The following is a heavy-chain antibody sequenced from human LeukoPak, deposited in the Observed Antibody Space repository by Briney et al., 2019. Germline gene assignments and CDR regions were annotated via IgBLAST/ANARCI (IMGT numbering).Heavy chain of an antibody. D-gene: IGHD2-2*01. Sequence: PGGSLRLSCAASGFTFSDYYMSWIRQAPGKGLEWVSYISSSSAYTDYADSVKGRFSISRDNAKNSLYLQMNSLRAEDTAVYYCARGRVSYCSSTSCPKGPTLNFDYWGQGTLVTVSS. CDR2: ISSSSAYT. V-gene: IGHV3-11*06. CDR3: ARGRVSYCSSTSCPKGPTLNFDY. CDR1: GFTFSDYY. J-gene: IGHJ4*02.